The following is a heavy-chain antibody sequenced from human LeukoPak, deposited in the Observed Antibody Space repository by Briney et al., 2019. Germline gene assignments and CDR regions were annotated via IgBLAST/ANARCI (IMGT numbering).Heavy chain of an antibody. J-gene: IGHJ3*02. V-gene: IGHV4-59*01. CDR3: ARSALIGAFDI. Sequence: PSETLSLTCTVSGGSIRSYYWSWIRQPPGKGLEWIGYIYYSGSTNYNPSLKSRVTISVDTSKNQFSLKLSSVTAADTAVYYCARSALIGAFDIWGQGTMVTVSS. CDR1: GGSIRSYY. D-gene: IGHD3-22*01. CDR2: IYYSGST.